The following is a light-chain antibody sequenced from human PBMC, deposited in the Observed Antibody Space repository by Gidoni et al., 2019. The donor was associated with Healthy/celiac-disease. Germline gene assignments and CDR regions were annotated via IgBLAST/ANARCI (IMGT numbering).Light chain of an antibody. CDR3: QQYGSSPIT. CDR1: QSGSSSY. Sequence: ELVFTHSPGTLSLSPGERTTLTCRASQSGSSSYLAWYQQKPGQAPRLLIYGASSRATGIPDRFSGSGSGTDFTLTISRLEPEDFAVYYCQQYGSSPITFGPGTKVDIK. V-gene: IGKV3-20*01. CDR2: GAS. J-gene: IGKJ3*01.